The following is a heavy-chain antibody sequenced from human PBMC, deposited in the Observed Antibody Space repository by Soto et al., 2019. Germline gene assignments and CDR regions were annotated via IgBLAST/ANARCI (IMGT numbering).Heavy chain of an antibody. CDR3: AKVRYSSPMGYYYGMDV. CDR2: IIPIFGTA. V-gene: IGHV1-69*13. CDR1: RVAFSKFI. Sequence: SVKVSCKASRVAFSKFIVTWVRQAPGLGLEWVGGIIPIFGTANYAQKFQGRVTITADESTSTSHMEVNNLRSEDTAVYYCAKVRYSSPMGYYYGMDVWGQGTTVTVSS. J-gene: IGHJ6*02. D-gene: IGHD6-19*01.